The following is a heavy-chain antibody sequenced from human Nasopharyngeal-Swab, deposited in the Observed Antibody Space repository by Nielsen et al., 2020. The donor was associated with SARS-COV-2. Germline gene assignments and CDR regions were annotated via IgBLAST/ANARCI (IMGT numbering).Heavy chain of an antibody. Sequence: GGSLRLTCEASGYTFSSKARSWVRQAPGKGQEWVSAISGSGGSTYNADSVKGRFTISRDNSKNTLYLQMNSLRAEDTAVYYCASPPMRWLRLEGWFDPWGQGTLVTVSS. D-gene: IGHD5-12*01. CDR3: ASPPMRWLRLEGWFDP. V-gene: IGHV3-23*01. J-gene: IGHJ5*02. CDR1: GYTFSSKA. CDR2: ISGSGGST.